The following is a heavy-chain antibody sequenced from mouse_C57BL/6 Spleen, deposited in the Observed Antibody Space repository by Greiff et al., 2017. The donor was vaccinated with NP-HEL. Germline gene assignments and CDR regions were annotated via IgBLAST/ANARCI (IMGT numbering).Heavy chain of an antibody. CDR2: IDPSDSET. CDR3: AREGNWDGTWFAY. V-gene: IGHV1-52*01. Sequence: QVQLQQPGAELVRPGSSVKLSCKASGYTFTSYWMHWVKQRPIQGLEWIGNIDPSDSETHYNQKFKDKATLTVDKSSSTAYMQLSSLTSEDSAVYYCAREGNWDGTWFAYWGQGTLVTVSA. CDR1: GYTFTSYW. D-gene: IGHD4-1*01. J-gene: IGHJ3*01.